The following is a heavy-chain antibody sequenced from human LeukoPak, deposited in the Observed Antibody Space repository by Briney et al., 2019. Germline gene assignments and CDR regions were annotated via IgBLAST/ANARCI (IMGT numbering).Heavy chain of an antibody. CDR1: GFTFSGYP. D-gene: IGHD6-19*01. V-gene: IGHV3-30-3*01. CDR2: ISYDGSNK. CDR3: ARDPRYSSGWYRSYYYYYGMDV. Sequence: PGKSLRLSCAASGFTFSGYPIHWVRQAPGKGLEWVAVISYDGSNKYYADSVKGRFTISRDNSKNTLYLQMNSLRAEDTAVYYCARDPRYSSGWYRSYYYYYGMDVWGQGTTVTVSS. J-gene: IGHJ6*02.